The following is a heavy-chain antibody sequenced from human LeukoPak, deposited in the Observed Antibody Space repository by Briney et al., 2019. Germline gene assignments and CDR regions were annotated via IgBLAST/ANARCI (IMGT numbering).Heavy chain of an antibody. CDR2: INPNSGGT. D-gene: IGHD3-22*01. CDR3: ARDGGVSSGYTPKSFDY. Sequence: APVKVSRKASGYTFTGYYMHWVRQAPGQGLEWMGRINPNSGGTNYAQKFQGRVTMTRDTSISTAYMELSRLRSDDTAVYYCARDGGVSSGYTPKSFDYWGQGTLVTVSS. V-gene: IGHV1-2*06. CDR1: GYTFTGYY. J-gene: IGHJ4*02.